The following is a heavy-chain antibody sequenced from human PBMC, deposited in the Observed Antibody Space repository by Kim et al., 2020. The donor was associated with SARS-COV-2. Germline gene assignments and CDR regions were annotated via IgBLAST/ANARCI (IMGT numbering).Heavy chain of an antibody. V-gene: IGHV5-51*01. CDR1: GYSFTSYW. CDR2: IYPGDSDT. J-gene: IGHJ4*02. Sequence: GESLKISCKGSGYSFTSYWIGWVRQMPGKGLEWMGIIYPGDSDTRYSPSFQGQVTISADKSISTAYLQWSSLKASDTAMYYCARHENYCSGGSCYSGSRYWGQGTLVTVSS. D-gene: IGHD2-15*01. CDR3: ARHENYCSGGSCYSGSRY.